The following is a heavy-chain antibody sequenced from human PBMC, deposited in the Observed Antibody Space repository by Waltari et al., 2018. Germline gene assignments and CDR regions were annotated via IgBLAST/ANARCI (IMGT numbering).Heavy chain of an antibody. V-gene: IGHV3-23*01. Sequence: EVQLLESGGALVQPGGSLRLSCAASGLPFSTSAMSWVRQAPGKGLEWVAAISGSGGGTYYADSVKGRFTISRDNSKNTLFLEMNNLRVEDSAKYYCAKDPEYSASWYDLDYWGLGTVVTVSS. D-gene: IGHD2-2*01. CDR2: ISGSGGGT. J-gene: IGHJ4*02. CDR1: GLPFSTSA. CDR3: AKDPEYSASWYDLDY.